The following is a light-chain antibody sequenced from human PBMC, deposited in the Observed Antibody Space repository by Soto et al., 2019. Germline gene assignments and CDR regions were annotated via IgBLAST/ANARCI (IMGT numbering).Light chain of an antibody. Sequence: EVVLTQSPGTLSLSPGERATLSCRASQSISSSYLAWYQQKPGQAPRLLIYGASSRATGIPHRFSGSGSGTDFTLTISRLEPEDFAVYYCQQYGSSPRLTIGGGTKVDIK. CDR3: QQYGSSPRLT. CDR2: GAS. V-gene: IGKV3-20*01. J-gene: IGKJ4*01. CDR1: QSISSSY.